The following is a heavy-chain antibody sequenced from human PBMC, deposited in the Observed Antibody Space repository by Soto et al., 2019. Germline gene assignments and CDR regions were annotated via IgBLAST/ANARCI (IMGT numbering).Heavy chain of an antibody. V-gene: IGHV1-46*01. CDR1: GYTFTSYY. CDR2: INPSGGST. D-gene: IGHD1-26*01. CDR3: ARASSPYYYYYAMDV. J-gene: IGHJ6*02. Sequence: VASVKVSCKASGYTFTSYYIHWVRQAPGQGLEWMGIINPSGGSTTYAQKFQGRLTVTGDTSTSTVYMELSSLRSEDTAVYYCARASSPYYYYYAMDVWGQGTTVTVSS.